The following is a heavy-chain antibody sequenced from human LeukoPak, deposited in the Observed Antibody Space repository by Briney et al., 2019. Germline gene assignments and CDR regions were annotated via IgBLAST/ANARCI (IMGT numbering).Heavy chain of an antibody. CDR2: IYYSGST. J-gene: IGHJ6*02. V-gene: IGHV4-59*01. CDR3: ARDRGYGMDV. CDR1: GGSISSYY. Sequence: SETLSLTCTVSGGSISSYYWSWIRQPPGKGLEWIGYIYYSGSTNYNPSLKSRVTISVDTSKNQFSLKLSSVTAADTAVYYCARDRGYGMDVWGQGTTVTVSS.